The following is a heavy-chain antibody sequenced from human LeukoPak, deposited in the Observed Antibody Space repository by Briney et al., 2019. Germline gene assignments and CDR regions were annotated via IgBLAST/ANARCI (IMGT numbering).Heavy chain of an antibody. CDR2: INAGNGKT. J-gene: IGHJ4*02. CDR3: ARGRWTATETTYYLDY. Sequence: ASVKVSCKASGYSFSDYAIQWVRQAPGQRLEWMEWINAGNGKTKYSQNFQGRGTITRDRSASTAYMELSSLRSEDTSIYYCARGRWTATETTYYLDYWGQGTLVTVSS. V-gene: IGHV1-3*01. CDR1: GYSFSDYA. D-gene: IGHD4-17*01.